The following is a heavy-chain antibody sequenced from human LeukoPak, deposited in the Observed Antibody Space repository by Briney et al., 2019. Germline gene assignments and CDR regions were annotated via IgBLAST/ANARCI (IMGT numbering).Heavy chain of an antibody. Sequence: GGSLRLSCAASGFAFSTYWMSWVRQAPGKGLEWVANIKQDGSEKYYVDSVKGRFTISRDNAKNSLYLQMNSLRAEDTAVYYCARVITMVREDFDYWGQGTLVTVSS. V-gene: IGHV3-7*01. CDR1: GFAFSTYW. D-gene: IGHD3-10*01. CDR2: IKQDGSEK. J-gene: IGHJ4*02. CDR3: ARVITMVREDFDY.